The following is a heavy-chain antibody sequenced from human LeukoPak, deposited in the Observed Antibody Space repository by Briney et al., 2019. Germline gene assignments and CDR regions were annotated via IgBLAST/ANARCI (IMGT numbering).Heavy chain of an antibody. D-gene: IGHD2-21*01. CDR2: ISSSSSYI. J-gene: IGHJ5*02. CDR1: GFTFSSYS. Sequence: PGGSLRLSCAASGFTFSSYSMNWVRQAPGKGLEWVSSISSSSSYIYYADSVKGRFTISRDNAKNSLYLQMNSLRAEDTAVYYCAKDKRGAYSSFDPWGQGTLVTVSS. CDR3: AKDKRGAYSSFDP. V-gene: IGHV3-21*04.